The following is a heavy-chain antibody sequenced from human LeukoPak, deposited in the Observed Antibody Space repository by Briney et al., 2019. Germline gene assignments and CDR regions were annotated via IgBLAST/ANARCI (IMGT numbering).Heavy chain of an antibody. D-gene: IGHD5-18*01. Sequence: GGTLRLSCAASGFTFSSYGMSWVRQAPGKGLEWVSAISGSGGSTYYADSVKGRFTISRDNSKNALYLQMNSLRAEDTAVYYCAKDLGYSYGYDFDYWGQGTLVTVSS. CDR2: ISGSGGST. V-gene: IGHV3-23*01. CDR3: AKDLGYSYGYDFDY. J-gene: IGHJ4*02. CDR1: GFTFSSYG.